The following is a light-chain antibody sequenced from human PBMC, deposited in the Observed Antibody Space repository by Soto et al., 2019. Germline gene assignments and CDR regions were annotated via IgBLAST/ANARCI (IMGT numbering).Light chain of an antibody. CDR1: SSDVGGYNY. CDR2: EVT. J-gene: IGLJ1*01. CDR3: KSYAGSNTYV. Sequence: QSALTQPASVSGSPGQSITMSCTGTSSDVGGYNYVSWYQQHPGKAPKLLIYEVTNRPSGVSNRFSGSKSGNTASLTISGLQAADEADYFCKSYAGSNTYVFGSGTKVTVL. V-gene: IGLV2-14*01.